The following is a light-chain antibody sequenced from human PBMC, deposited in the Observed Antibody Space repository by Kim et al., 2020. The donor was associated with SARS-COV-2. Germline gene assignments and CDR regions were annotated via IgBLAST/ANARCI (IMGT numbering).Light chain of an antibody. Sequence: LSPGERATLSCRASQSVSSDFFMWYQQKPGQAPRLLIFGASTRATGIPDRFSGSGSGTNFTLTISRLEPEDSAVYYCQQYGSSHHTFGQGTKLEI. CDR2: GAS. CDR3: QQYGSSHHT. CDR1: QSVSSDF. J-gene: IGKJ2*01. V-gene: IGKV3-20*01.